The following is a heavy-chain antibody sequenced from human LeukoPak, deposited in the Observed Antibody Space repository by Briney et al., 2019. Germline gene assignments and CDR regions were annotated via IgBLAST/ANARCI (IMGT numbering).Heavy chain of an antibody. Sequence: SETLSLTCAVYGGSFSGYYWSWIRQPPGKGLEWIGEINHRGSTNYNPSLKSRVTISVDTSKNQFSLKLSSVTAADTAVYYCASGLGELSFSRINVDYFDYWGQGTLVTVSS. V-gene: IGHV4-34*01. CDR2: INHRGST. CDR3: ASGLGELSFSRINVDYFDY. CDR1: GGSFSGYY. D-gene: IGHD3-16*02. J-gene: IGHJ4*02.